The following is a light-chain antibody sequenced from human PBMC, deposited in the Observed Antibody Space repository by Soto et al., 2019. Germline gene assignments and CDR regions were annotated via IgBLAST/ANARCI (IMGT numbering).Light chain of an antibody. CDR3: GSYTGSSPLVV. Sequence: QSVLTQPASVSGSPGQSITISCTGTRSDLGSYDYVSWYQQYPGKGPKLLIYDVTTRPSGVSDRFSGSKSGSTASLTISGLQPEDEANYYCGSYTGSSPLVVFGGGTKLTVL. CDR1: RSDLGSYDY. J-gene: IGLJ2*01. CDR2: DVT. V-gene: IGLV2-14*03.